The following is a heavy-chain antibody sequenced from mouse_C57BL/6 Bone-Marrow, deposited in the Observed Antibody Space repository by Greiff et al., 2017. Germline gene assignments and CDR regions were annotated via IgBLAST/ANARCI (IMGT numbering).Heavy chain of an antibody. V-gene: IGHV1-69*01. J-gene: IGHJ2*01. CDR2: IDPSDSYT. CDR1: GYTFTSYW. CDR3: ARGRGGYFDY. Sequence: VQLQQPGAELVMPGASVKLSCKASGYTFTSYWMHWVKQRPGQGLEWIGEIDPSDSYTNYNQKFKGKSTLTVDKSSSTAYMQRSSLTSEDSAVYYCARGRGGYFDYWGQGTTLTVSS.